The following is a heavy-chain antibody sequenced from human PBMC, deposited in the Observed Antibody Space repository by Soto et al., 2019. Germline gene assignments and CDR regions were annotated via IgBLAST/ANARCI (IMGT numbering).Heavy chain of an antibody. Sequence: EVQLVESGGGLVQPGGSLRLSCAASGFTVSGNYVTWVRQAPGKGLEWVSVIYTDDNIYYADSVTGRFTISRDNSKNTFYLHMNRLRVEDTAVYYCATELIAKYGMAVWGQGTTVTVSS. CDR1: GFTVSGNY. CDR3: ATELIAKYGMAV. D-gene: IGHD2-21*01. V-gene: IGHV3-53*01. J-gene: IGHJ6*02. CDR2: IYTDDNI.